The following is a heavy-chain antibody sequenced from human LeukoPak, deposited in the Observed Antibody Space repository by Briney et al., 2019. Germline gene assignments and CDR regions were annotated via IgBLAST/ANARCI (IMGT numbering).Heavy chain of an antibody. CDR3: ARVVRGSSAWYAWFDP. Sequence: SETLSLTCTVSGGSISSYYWSWIRQPPGKGLEWIGYIYYSGSTNYNPSLKSRVTISVDTSKNQFSLKLSSVTAAPPAVYYCARVVRGSSAWYAWFDPWGPGTLVTVSS. CDR1: GGSISSYY. D-gene: IGHD6-19*01. V-gene: IGHV4-59*01. CDR2: IYYSGST. J-gene: IGHJ5*02.